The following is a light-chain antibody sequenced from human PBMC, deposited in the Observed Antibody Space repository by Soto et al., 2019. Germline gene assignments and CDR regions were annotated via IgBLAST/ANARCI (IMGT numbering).Light chain of an antibody. CDR3: QHHNVYPPV. V-gene: IGKV1-17*01. CDR1: QHITND. CDR2: LAS. J-gene: IGKJ2*01. Sequence: DIQMTQSPSSLSASVGDTVAITCRASQHITNDCAWYQQKAGRAPKCLILLASRLQTGVPSRFSGSGSGTEFTLTISSLQPEDLATYYCQHHNVYPPVFGQGTKVEIK.